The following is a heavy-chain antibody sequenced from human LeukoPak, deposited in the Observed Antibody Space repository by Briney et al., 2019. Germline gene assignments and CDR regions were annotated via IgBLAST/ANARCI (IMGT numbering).Heavy chain of an antibody. V-gene: IGHV4-30-4*01. Sequence: PSETLSLTCTVSGGSISSGDYYWSWIRQPPGKGLEWIGYIYYSGSTYYTPSLKSRVTISVDTSKNQFSLKLSPVTAADTAVYYCARGQTYYYGSGSPPLHWGQGTLVTVSS. CDR1: GGSISSGDYY. D-gene: IGHD3-10*01. CDR3: ARGQTYYYGSGSPPLH. J-gene: IGHJ4*02. CDR2: IYYSGST.